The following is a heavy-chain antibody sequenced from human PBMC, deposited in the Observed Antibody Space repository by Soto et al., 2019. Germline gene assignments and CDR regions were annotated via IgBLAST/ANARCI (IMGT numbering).Heavy chain of an antibody. D-gene: IGHD2-15*01. CDR1: GYTFTDYY. CDR2: VNTNSGCS. Sequence: QVQLVQSGAEVKKPGASVKVSCKASGYTFTDYYIHWVRQAPGQGREWMGWVNTNSGCSNYAQKFQGWVTMTRDSSISTVYMELSSLKSDDMAVYYCAREGAATANYGRVVWGQGTTVAVSS. V-gene: IGHV1-2*04. CDR3: AREGAATANYGRVV. J-gene: IGHJ6*01.